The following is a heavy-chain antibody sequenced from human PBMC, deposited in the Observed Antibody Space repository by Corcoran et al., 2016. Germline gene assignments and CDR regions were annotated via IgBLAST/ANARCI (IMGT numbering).Heavy chain of an antibody. Sequence: EVQLVESGGGLVKPGGSLRLSCAASGFTFSNAWMSWVRQAPGKGLEWVGRIKSKTDGGTTDYAAPVKGRFTISRDDSKNTLYLQMNSLKTEDTAVYYCTTDLVVRGVFDYWGQGTLVTVSS. CDR2: IKSKTDGGTT. CDR3: TTDLVVRGVFDY. D-gene: IGHD3-10*01. CDR1: GFTFSNAW. J-gene: IGHJ4*02. V-gene: IGHV3-15*01.